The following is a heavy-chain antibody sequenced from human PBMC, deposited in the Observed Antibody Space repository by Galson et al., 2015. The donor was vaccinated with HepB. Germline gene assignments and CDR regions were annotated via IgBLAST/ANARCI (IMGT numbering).Heavy chain of an antibody. CDR2: FDPEDGET. CDR1: GYTLTELS. CDR3: ATRSCGDYLIFDY. D-gene: IGHD4-17*01. V-gene: IGHV1-24*01. J-gene: IGHJ4*02. Sequence: SVKVSCKVSGYTLTELSMHWVRQAPGKGLEWMGGFDPEDGETIYAQKFQGRVTMTEDTSTDTAYMELSSLRSEDTAVYYCATRSCGDYLIFDYWGQGTLVTVSS.